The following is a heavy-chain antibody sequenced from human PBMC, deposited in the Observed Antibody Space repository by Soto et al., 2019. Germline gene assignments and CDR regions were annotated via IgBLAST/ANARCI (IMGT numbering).Heavy chain of an antibody. V-gene: IGHV3-30*18. Sequence: QVQLVESGGGVVQPGRSLRLSCAASGFTFSSYGLQWVRQAPGKGLEWVAVISYDGNNKYYADSVKGRFTISRDNSKNTLYLQMNSLRAEDTAVYYCAKSVYNWNDGFFDYWGQGTLVTVSS. CDR1: GFTFSSYG. CDR2: ISYDGNNK. CDR3: AKSVYNWNDGFFDY. J-gene: IGHJ4*02. D-gene: IGHD1-1*01.